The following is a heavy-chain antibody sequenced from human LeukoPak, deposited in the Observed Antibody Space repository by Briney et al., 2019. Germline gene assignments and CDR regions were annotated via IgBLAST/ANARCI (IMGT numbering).Heavy chain of an antibody. J-gene: IGHJ4*02. CDR3: ARGSGSYFSTFDF. CDR1: GFTFDSYA. Sequence: GGSLRLSCAASGFTFDSYAMTWIRQAPGRGLEWVSAISGGGTTYYADSVKGRFTISRDNSKNTLYLQMNSLRAEDTAVYYCARGSGSYFSTFDFWGQGTLVTVSS. CDR2: ISGGGTT. D-gene: IGHD1-26*01. V-gene: IGHV3-23*01.